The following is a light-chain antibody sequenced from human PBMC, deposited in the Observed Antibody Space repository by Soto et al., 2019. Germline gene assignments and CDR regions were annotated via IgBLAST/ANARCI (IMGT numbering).Light chain of an antibody. CDR1: HSVSSSY. CDR3: QHYGGSPPYT. V-gene: IGKV3-20*01. CDR2: GAS. Sequence: EIVLTQSPGTLSLSPGERATLSCRASHSVSSSYLAWYQQKPGQAPRLLIYGASRRATGIPDRFSGSGSGTDFTLTIVRLEPADFAVYYCQHYGGSPPYTFGQGTKLEIK. J-gene: IGKJ2*01.